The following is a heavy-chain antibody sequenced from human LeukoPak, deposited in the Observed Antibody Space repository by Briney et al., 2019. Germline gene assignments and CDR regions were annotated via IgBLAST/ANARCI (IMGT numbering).Heavy chain of an antibody. V-gene: IGHV3-74*01. Sequence: GGSLRLSCAASGFTFSSYWMHWVRQAPGKGLVWVSRINSDGSSTSYADSVKGRFTISRDNAKNTLYLQMNSLRAEDTAVYYCARGEGWSYYYNYWGQGTLVTVSS. CDR3: ARGEGWSYYYNY. J-gene: IGHJ4*02. CDR2: INSDGSST. CDR1: GFTFSSYW. D-gene: IGHD1-26*01.